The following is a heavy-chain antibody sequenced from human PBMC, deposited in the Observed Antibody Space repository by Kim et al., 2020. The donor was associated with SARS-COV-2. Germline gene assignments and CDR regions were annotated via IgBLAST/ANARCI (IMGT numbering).Heavy chain of an antibody. V-gene: IGHV1-46*01. CDR3: ARDGITIFGVATDGDY. Sequence: KFQGRVTMTRDTSTSTVYMELSSLRSEDTAVYYCARDGITIFGVATDGDYWGQGTLVTVSS. D-gene: IGHD3-3*01. J-gene: IGHJ4*02.